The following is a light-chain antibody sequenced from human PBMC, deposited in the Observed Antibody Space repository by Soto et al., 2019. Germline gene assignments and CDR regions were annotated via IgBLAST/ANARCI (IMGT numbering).Light chain of an antibody. CDR3: QQRTNWPLT. J-gene: IGKJ4*01. Sequence: IVLTQSPATLSLSPGERATLSCRASQSVGSSLAWYQQKPGQAPRLLIYDASTRATGIPARFSGSWSGTGFTRTISSLEPEDFAFYYCQQRTNWPLTFGGGTKLEIK. CDR1: QSVGSS. CDR2: DAS. V-gene: IGKV3-11*01.